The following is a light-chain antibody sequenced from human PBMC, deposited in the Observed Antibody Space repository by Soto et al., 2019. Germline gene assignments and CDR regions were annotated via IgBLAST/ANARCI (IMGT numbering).Light chain of an antibody. CDR2: SDN. CDR1: RSNIGNNT. J-gene: IGLJ3*02. CDR3: AAWDDSLNGVV. V-gene: IGLV1-44*01. Sequence: QLVLTQPPSVSGAPGQRVTVSCSGSRSNIGNNTVTWFQQLPGTAPKYLVYSDNQRPSGVPDRFSGSKAGTSASLAISGVQSEDEADYYCAAWDDSLNGVVFGGGTKVTVL.